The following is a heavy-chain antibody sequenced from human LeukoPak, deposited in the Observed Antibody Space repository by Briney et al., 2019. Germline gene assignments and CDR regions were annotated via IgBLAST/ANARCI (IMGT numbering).Heavy chain of an antibody. J-gene: IGHJ4*02. CDR1: GFTFSSYG. V-gene: IGHV3-30*03. Sequence: PGGSLRLSCAASGFTFSSYGMHWVRQAPAKGREWVAVKSNDGRSIYYADSVKGRFTISRDNSKNTLYLQVNSLRAEDTAVYSCAREACSGSCHSDYFDYWGLGTLVTVSS. D-gene: IGHD2-15*01. CDR3: AREACSGSCHSDYFDY. CDR2: KSNDGRSI.